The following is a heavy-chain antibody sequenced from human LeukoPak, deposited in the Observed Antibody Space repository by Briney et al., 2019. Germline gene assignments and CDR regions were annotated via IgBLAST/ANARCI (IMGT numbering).Heavy chain of an antibody. CDR1: GFTFSSYG. CDR2: ISGSGGST. D-gene: IGHD2-15*01. V-gene: IGHV3-23*01. CDR3: AKAPVTTCSGAYCYPFDY. J-gene: IGHJ4*02. Sequence: GGSLRLSCAASGFTFSSYGMSWVRQAPGKGLEWVSAISGSGGSTYYADSVKGRFTISRDSYKNTLYLQMNSLRAEDAAVYYCAKAPVTTCSGAYCYPFDYWGQGTLVTVSS.